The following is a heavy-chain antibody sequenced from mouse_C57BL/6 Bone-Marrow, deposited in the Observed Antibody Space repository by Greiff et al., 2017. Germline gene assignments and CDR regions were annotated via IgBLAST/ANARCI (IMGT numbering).Heavy chain of an antibody. Sequence: ESGPGLVKPSQSLSLTCSVTGYSITSGYYWNWIRQFPGNKLEWMGYISYDGSNNYNPSLKNRISITRDTSKNAFFLKLNSVTTETTATYYGSGDHPYYYEEAWFAYWGQGTLVTVSA. V-gene: IGHV3-6*01. CDR2: ISYDGSN. J-gene: IGHJ3*01. D-gene: IGHD1-1*01. CDR3: SGDHPYYYEEAWFAY. CDR1: GYSITSGYY.